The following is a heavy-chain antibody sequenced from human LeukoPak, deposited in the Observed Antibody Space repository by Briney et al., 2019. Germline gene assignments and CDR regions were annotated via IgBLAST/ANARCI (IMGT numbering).Heavy chain of an antibody. V-gene: IGHV1-69*05. CDR1: GGTFSSYA. J-gene: IGHJ4*02. CDR2: IIPIFGTA. CDR3: ARDQEAFDY. Sequence: SVKVSCKASGGTFSSYAISWVQQAPGQGLEWMGGIIPIFGTANYAQKFQGRVTVTRDTSTSTVHMELSGLRSEDTAVYYCARDQEAFDYWGQGTLVTVSS.